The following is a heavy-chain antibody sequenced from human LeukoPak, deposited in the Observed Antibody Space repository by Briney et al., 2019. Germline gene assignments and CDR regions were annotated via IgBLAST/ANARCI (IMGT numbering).Heavy chain of an antibody. CDR1: GGSISSSSYY. CDR3: ARHCSMSYDTDLDWFDP. V-gene: IGHV4-39*01. D-gene: IGHD3-9*01. Sequence: PSETLSLTCTVSGGSISSSSYYWGWIRQPPGKGLEWIGSIYYSGSTYYNPSLKSRVTISVDTSKNQFSLKLSSVTAADTAVYYCARHCSMSYDTDLDWFDPWGQGTLVTVSS. CDR2: IYYSGST. J-gene: IGHJ5*02.